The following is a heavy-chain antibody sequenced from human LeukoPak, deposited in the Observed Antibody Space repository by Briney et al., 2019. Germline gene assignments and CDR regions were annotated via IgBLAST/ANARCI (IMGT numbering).Heavy chain of an antibody. J-gene: IGHJ5*02. CDR1: GYTFTSYG. CDR3: ARGDWFDP. V-gene: IGHV1-2*06. Sequence: ASVKVSCKASGYTFTSYGISWVRQAPGQGLQWMGRINPNTGGTNYAQKFQGRVTMTRDTSISTAYMDLSRLRSDDTAVYYCARGDWFDPWGQGTLVTVSS. CDR2: INPNTGGT.